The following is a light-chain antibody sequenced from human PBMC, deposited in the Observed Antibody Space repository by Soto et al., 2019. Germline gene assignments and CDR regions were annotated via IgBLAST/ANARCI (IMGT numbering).Light chain of an antibody. CDR1: QSVRSN. Sequence: IVMTQSPATLSVSPGETATLSCRASQSVRSNVAWYQQKPGQAPRLLIYGASSRTTGIPVKFNGTGSGTEFTLTIRSLRSEDFAVYYCQQYHNWSSLGQGTKLGIK. CDR2: GAS. CDR3: QQYHNWSS. V-gene: IGKV3-15*01. J-gene: IGKJ2*03.